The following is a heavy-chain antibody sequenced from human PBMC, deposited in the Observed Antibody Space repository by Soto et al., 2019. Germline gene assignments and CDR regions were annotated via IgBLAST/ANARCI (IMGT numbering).Heavy chain of an antibody. D-gene: IGHD2-15*01. Sequence: PGGSLRLSCAASGFSFSIYAMNWVRQAPGKGLEWVSGISGGGGSTYHADSVKGRFTISRDNSKSIAYLQMNNLKTGDTAVYYCTRLPPESRGLDAFDIWGQGTMVTVSS. CDR3: TRLPPESRGLDAFDI. CDR1: GFSFSIYA. J-gene: IGHJ3*02. V-gene: IGHV3-23*01. CDR2: ISGGGGST.